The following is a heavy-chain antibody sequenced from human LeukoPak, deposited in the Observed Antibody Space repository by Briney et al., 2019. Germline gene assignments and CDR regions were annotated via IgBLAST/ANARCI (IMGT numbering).Heavy chain of an antibody. CDR3: ARVGPGYGDYPYFDY. D-gene: IGHD4-17*01. V-gene: IGHV4-59*01. Sequence: SEILSLTCTVSGGSISSYYWSWIRQPPGKGLEWIGYIYYSGSTSYNPSLKSRVTISVDTSKNQFSLKLSSVTAADTAVYYCARVGPGYGDYPYFDYWGQGTLVTVSS. CDR1: GGSISSYY. J-gene: IGHJ4*02. CDR2: IYYSGST.